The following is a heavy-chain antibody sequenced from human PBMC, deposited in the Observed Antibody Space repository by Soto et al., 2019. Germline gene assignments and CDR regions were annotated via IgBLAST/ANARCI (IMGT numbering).Heavy chain of an antibody. J-gene: IGHJ5*02. D-gene: IGHD2-21*02. CDR1: GYTLTELS. CDR2: FDPEDGET. V-gene: IGHV1-24*01. CDR3: ATGVVTLEGRVVIGAPTVRHIANQLQSRP. Sequence: ASVKVSCKVSGYTLTELSMHWVRQAPGKGLEWMGGFDPEDGETIYAQKFQGRVTMTEDTSTDTAYMELSSLRSEDTAVYYCATGVVTLEGRVVIGAPTVRHIANQLQSRPWG.